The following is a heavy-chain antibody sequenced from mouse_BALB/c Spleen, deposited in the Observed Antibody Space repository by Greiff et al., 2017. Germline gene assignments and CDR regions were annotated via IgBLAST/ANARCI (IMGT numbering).Heavy chain of an antibody. J-gene: IGHJ2*01. CDR3: ASFDLLRLRYFDY. V-gene: IGHV14-3*02. CDR2: IDPANGNT. Sequence: EVQLQQSGAELVKPGASVKLSCTASGFNIKDTYMHWVKQRPEQGLEWIGRIDPANGNTKYDPKFQGKATITADTSSNTAYLQLSSLTSEDTAVYYCASFDLLRLRYFDYWGQGTTLTVSS. CDR1: GFNIKDTY. D-gene: IGHD1-2*01.